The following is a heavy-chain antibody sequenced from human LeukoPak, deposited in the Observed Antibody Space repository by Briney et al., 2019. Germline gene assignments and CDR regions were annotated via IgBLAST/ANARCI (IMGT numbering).Heavy chain of an antibody. V-gene: IGHV4-30-2*01. J-gene: IGHJ3*02. CDR1: GGSISSGGYY. Sequence: PSQTLSLTCTVSGGSISSGGYYWSWIRQPPGKGLEWIGEVNHSGSTNYDPSLKSRLTISVDTSKNHFSLKLSSVTAADTAVYYCAGEGGSGYLDPNAYDIWGQGTMVVVSS. D-gene: IGHD3-10*01. CDR3: AGEGGSGYLDPNAYDI. CDR2: VNHSGST.